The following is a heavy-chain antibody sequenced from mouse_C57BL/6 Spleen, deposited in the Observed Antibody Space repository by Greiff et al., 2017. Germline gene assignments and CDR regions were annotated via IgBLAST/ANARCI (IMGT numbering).Heavy chain of an antibody. CDR2: IYPGDGDT. J-gene: IGHJ1*03. V-gene: IGHV1-80*01. D-gene: IGHD1-1*01. CDR1: GYAFSSYW. CDR3: AREDTTVNWYFDV. Sequence: QVQLQQSGAELVKPGASVKISCKASGYAFSSYWMNWVKQRPGKGLEWIGQIYPGDGDTNYNGKFKGKATLTADKSSSTAYMQLSSLTSEDSAVYFCAREDTTVNWYFDVWGTGTTVTVSS.